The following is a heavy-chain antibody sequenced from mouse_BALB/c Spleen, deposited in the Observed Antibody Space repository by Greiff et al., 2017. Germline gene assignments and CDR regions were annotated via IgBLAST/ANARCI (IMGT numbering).Heavy chain of an antibody. CDR1: GYTFTSYW. J-gene: IGHJ2*01. CDR2: IYPSDSYT. Sequence: QVQLQQPGAELVRPGASVKLSCKASGYTFTSYWINWVKQRPGQGLEWIGNIYPSDSYTNYNQKFKDKATLTADKSSSTAYMQLSSPTSEDAAVYYCTINYDYDYWGQGTTLTVSS. D-gene: IGHD2-4*01. V-gene: IGHV1-69*02. CDR3: TINYDYDY.